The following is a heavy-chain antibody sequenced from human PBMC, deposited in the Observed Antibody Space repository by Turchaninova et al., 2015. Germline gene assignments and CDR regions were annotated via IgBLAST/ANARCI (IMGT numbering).Heavy chain of an antibody. J-gene: IGHJ4*02. V-gene: IGHV3-72*01. CDR3: VSSVAGSVFDY. CDR2: IRNKANRYTT. CDR1: GFTFSDEY. Sequence: EVHLVESGGGLVQPGGSLRLSCAASGFTFSDEYSDWCRQAQGKGLELVGRIRNKANRYTTEYAVSVKGRFTISRDDSKNSLYLQMNSLKTEDTAVYYCVSSVAGSVFDYWGRGTLVTVSS. D-gene: IGHD4-23*01.